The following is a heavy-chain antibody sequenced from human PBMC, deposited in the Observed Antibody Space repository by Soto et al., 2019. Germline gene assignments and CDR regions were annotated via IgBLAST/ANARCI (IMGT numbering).Heavy chain of an antibody. V-gene: IGHV4-59*01. CDR2: IYYSGGT. CDR3: ARSRTTVTPSGFQH. J-gene: IGHJ1*01. D-gene: IGHD4-17*01. CDR1: GGSISSYY. Sequence: QVQLQESGPGLVKPSETLSLTCTVSGGSISSYYWSWIRQPPGKGLEWIGYIYYSGGTNYDPSLESRVTISVDTSKNQFSLKLSSVTAADTAVYYCARSRTTVTPSGFQHWGQGTLVTVSS.